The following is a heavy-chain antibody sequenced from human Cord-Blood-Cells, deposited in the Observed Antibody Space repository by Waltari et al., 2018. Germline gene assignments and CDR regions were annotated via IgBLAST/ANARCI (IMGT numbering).Heavy chain of an antibody. D-gene: IGHD3-22*01. V-gene: IGHV3-23*01. CDR2: ISGSGGSK. J-gene: IGHJ3*02. CDR3: AKATRIREAFDI. CDR1: GFPFSSYA. Sequence: EVQLLESGGGLVQPGGSLRLSCAASGFPFSSYAMSWVRQAPGKGLEWVSAISGSGGSKYYADSVKGRFTISRDNSKNTLYLQMNSLRAEDTAVYYCAKATRIREAFDIWGQGTMVTVSS.